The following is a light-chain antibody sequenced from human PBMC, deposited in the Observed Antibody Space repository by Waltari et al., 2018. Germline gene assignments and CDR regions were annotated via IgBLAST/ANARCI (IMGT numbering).Light chain of an antibody. Sequence: QSALTQPPSVSGSPGQSVTISCTGTSSDVGSYNRVSWYQQPPGTAPKLMIYEVSNRPSGVPERFSGSKSGNTASLTISGLQAEDEADYYCSSYTSSSAPWVFGGGTKLTVL. J-gene: IGLJ3*02. V-gene: IGLV2-18*02. CDR3: SSYTSSSAPWV. CDR1: SSDVGSYNR. CDR2: EVS.